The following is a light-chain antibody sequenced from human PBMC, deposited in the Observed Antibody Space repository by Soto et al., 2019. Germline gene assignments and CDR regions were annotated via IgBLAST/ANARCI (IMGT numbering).Light chain of an antibody. J-gene: IGKJ1*01. V-gene: IGKV3-15*01. Sequence: EIVMTQSPATLSVSPGERATLSCRASQSVSTNLAWYQQKPGQAPRLLIYGASTRATGIPARFSGSGSGTEFTLTISSLQSHDFAVYYCQQYTNRPPWTFGQGTKVDIK. CDR3: QQYTNRPPWT. CDR2: GAS. CDR1: QSVSTN.